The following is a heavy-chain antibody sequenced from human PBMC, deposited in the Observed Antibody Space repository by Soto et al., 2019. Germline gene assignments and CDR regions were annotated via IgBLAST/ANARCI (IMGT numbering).Heavy chain of an antibody. J-gene: IGHJ6*02. CDR1: GFTFSSYA. D-gene: IGHD1-1*01. CDR2: ISYDGSNK. Sequence: QVQLVESGGGVVQPGRSLRLSCAASGFTFSSYAMYWVRQAPGKGLEWVAVISYDGSNKYYADSVKGRFTISRDNSKNTLYLQMNSLRAEDTAVYYCARDLTLEGGMDVWGQGTTVTVSS. V-gene: IGHV3-30-3*01. CDR3: ARDLTLEGGMDV.